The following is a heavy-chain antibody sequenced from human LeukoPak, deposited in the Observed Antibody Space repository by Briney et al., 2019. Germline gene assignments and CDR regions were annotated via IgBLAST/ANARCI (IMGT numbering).Heavy chain of an antibody. Sequence: PSETLSLTCAVYGGSFSGYYWSWLRQPPGKGLEWIGEINHSGSTNYNPSLKSRVTISVDTSKNQFSLKLSSVTAADTAVYYCARLARVGYCSGGSCRYFQHWGQGTLVTVSS. J-gene: IGHJ1*01. D-gene: IGHD2-15*01. CDR2: INHSGST. V-gene: IGHV4-34*01. CDR3: ARLARVGYCSGGSCRYFQH. CDR1: GGSFSGYY.